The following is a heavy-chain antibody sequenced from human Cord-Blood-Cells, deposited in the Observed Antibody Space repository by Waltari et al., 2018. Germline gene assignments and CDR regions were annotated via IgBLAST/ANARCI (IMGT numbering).Heavy chain of an antibody. CDR3: AREGDSFDI. CDR2: VDSGGST. CDR1: GFTVSSNY. V-gene: IGHV3-53*01. Sequence: EVQLVESGGGLIQPGGSLRLSCAASGFTVSSNYMSWVRQATGKGLEWVAVVDSGGSTYYTDSVKGRFTISRDNSKNTLYLQMNSLRAEDTAVYYCAREGDSFDIWGQGTMVTVSS. J-gene: IGHJ3*02.